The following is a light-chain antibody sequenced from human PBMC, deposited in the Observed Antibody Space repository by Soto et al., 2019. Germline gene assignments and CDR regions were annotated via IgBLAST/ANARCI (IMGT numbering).Light chain of an antibody. J-gene: IGLJ1*01. CDR2: DVS. V-gene: IGLV2-14*03. CDR1: SSDIRGYNF. CDR3: NSYRTVSTYV. Sequence: QSALTQPASVSGSPGQSITISCTGTSSDIRGYNFVSWYQHHPGKAPKLLIHDVSNRPSGVSSRFSGSKSGNTASLTISGLQAEDEADYYCNSYRTVSTYVFGTGTKVTVL.